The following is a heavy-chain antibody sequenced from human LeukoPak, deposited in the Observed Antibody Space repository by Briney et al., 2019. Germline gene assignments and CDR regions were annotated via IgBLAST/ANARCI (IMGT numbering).Heavy chain of an antibody. D-gene: IGHD3-22*01. V-gene: IGHV3-30*18. CDR1: GFTFSSYG. CDR3: AKVLNYYDSSGYYTGGFDY. Sequence: GGSLRLSCAASGFTFSSYGTHWVRQAPGKGLEWVAVISYDGSNKYYADSVKGRFTISRDNSKNTLYLQMNSLRAEDTAVYYCAKVLNYYDSSGYYTGGFDYWGQGTLVTVSS. J-gene: IGHJ4*02. CDR2: ISYDGSNK.